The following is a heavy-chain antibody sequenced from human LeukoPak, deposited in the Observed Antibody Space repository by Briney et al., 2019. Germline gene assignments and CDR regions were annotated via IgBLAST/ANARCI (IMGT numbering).Heavy chain of an antibody. CDR1: GFTFSSYW. CDR3: ARGDGDSPQGGFDY. J-gene: IGHJ4*02. CDR2: INTDGSST. V-gene: IGHV3-74*01. D-gene: IGHD2-21*02. Sequence: GGSLRLSCAASGFTFSSYWMHWVRQAPGKGLVWVSRINTDGSSTSYADSVKGRFTISRDNAKNTLYLQMNSLRAEDTAVYYCARGDGDSPQGGFDYWGQGTLVTVSS.